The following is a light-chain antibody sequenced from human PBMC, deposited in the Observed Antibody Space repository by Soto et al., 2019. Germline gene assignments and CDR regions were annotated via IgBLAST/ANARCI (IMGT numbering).Light chain of an antibody. CDR3: AADDARLNGVV. Sequence: QSVLTQPPSASGTPGQRVTISCSGSSSNIGSNTVNWYQQLPGTAPKLLIYSSNQRPSGVPDRLSGSKSGTSVSLAISGLQYEDEAYYYCAADDARLNGVVFGGGTKLTVL. CDR1: SSNIGSNT. V-gene: IGLV1-44*01. J-gene: IGLJ3*02. CDR2: SSN.